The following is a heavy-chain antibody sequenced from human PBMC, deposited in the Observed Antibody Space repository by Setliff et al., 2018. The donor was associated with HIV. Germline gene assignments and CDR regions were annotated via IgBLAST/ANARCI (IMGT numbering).Heavy chain of an antibody. CDR3: VKGTFYCSGGSCYPGAFDI. J-gene: IGHJ3*02. Sequence: PGESLTISCSASGFTFSSYAMHWVRQAPGKGLEYVSAISSNGGSTYYADSVKGRFTISRDNSKNTLYLQMSSLRAEDTAVYYCVKGTFYCSGGSCYPGAFDIWGQGTMVTVSS. CDR2: ISSNGGST. V-gene: IGHV3-64D*09. D-gene: IGHD2-15*01. CDR1: GFTFSSYA.